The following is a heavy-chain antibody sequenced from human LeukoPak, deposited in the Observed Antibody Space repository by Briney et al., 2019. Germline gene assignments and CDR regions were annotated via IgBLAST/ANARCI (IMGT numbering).Heavy chain of an antibody. V-gene: IGHV4-34*01. J-gene: IGHJ4*02. CDR1: GGSFSGYY. CDR3: ARHARYQNYPLGATRQKGFDY. CDR2: INHSGST. D-gene: IGHD1-26*01. Sequence: TSEALSLTCAVYGGSFSGYYWSWIRQPPGKGLEWIGEINHSGSTNYNPSLKSRVTISVDTSKNQFSLKLSSVTAADTAVYYCARHARYQNYPLGATRQKGFDYWGQGTLVTVSS.